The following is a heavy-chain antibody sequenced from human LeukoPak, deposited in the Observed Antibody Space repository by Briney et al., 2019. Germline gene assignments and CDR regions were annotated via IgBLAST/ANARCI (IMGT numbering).Heavy chain of an antibody. CDR1: GLTFISYD. CDR3: VREQRYHPLFDALDL. V-gene: IGHV3-13*04. CDR2: IGTVGDR. Sequence: GGSLTLSCTASGLTFISYDMHWVPKATGKSLECVSSIGTVGDRYYPDSVKGRFTISRENAKNSLYLQMNSLRLGDTAVYYCVREQRYHPLFDALDLWGQGTMVTVSS. J-gene: IGHJ3*01. D-gene: IGHD2-2*01.